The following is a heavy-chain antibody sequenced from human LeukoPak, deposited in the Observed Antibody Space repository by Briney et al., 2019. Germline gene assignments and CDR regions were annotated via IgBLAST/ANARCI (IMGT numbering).Heavy chain of an antibody. D-gene: IGHD3-10*01. Sequence: PSQTLSLTCAVSGGSISSGGYSWSWIRQPPGKGLEWIGYIYHSGSTYYNPSLKSRVTISVDRSKNQFSLKLSSVTAADTAVYYCARDSRGSGFDYWGQGTLVTVSS. J-gene: IGHJ4*02. CDR3: ARDSRGSGFDY. V-gene: IGHV4-30-2*01. CDR1: GGSISSGGYS. CDR2: IYHSGST.